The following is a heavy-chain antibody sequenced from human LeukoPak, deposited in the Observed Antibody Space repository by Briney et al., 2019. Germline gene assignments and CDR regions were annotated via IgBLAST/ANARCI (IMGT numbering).Heavy chain of an antibody. CDR3: ARAPGPDTAMVGRGWDYYYYGMDV. Sequence: GGSLRLSCAASGFTFSSYWMHSVRQAPGKGLVWVSRSNSDGSSTSYADSVKGRFTISRDNAENSLYLQMNSLRAEDTAVYYCARAPGPDTAMVGRGWDYYYYGMDVWGQGTTVTVSS. CDR2: SNSDGSST. D-gene: IGHD5-18*01. V-gene: IGHV3-74*01. J-gene: IGHJ6*02. CDR1: GFTFSSYW.